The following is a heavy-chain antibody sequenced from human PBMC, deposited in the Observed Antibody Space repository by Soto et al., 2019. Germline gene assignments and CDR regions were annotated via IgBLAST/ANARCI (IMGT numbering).Heavy chain of an antibody. V-gene: IGHV1-18*04. CDR2: ISDYNVNT. J-gene: IGHJ6*02. CDR3: AREVRVDAAAKEYYYYYGMDV. D-gene: IGHD5-18*01. Sequence: ASVKVSCKASGYRFASYGISWVRQAPGQGLEWMGWISDYNVNTNYAQRLQGRVTMTTDTYTSTAYMELRSLRPDDTAVYYCAREVRVDAAAKEYYYYYGMDVWCQ. CDR1: GYRFASYG.